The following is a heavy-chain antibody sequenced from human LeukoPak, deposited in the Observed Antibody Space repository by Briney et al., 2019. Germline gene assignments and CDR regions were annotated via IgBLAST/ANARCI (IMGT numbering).Heavy chain of an antibody. J-gene: IGHJ4*02. CDR1: GFTFSDYW. CDR3: AKQFYEGRGPFEY. CDR2: INTVGKST. V-gene: IGHV3-74*01. Sequence: RESLRLSCAASGFTFSDYWMHWVRQAPEKGLVWVSRINTVGKSTKYADSVKGRFTMSRDNSRNTLFLQMNSLRAEDTAVYYCAKQFYEGRGPFEYWGKGTLVT. D-gene: IGHD3-22*01.